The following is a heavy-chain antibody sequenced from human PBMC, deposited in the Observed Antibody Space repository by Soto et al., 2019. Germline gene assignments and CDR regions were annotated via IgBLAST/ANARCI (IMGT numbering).Heavy chain of an antibody. CDR3: ARDPWAADY. CDR2: IYSGGST. Sequence: PGGSLRLSCAASGFTVSTKYMSWVRQAPGKGLEWVSVIYSGGSTFYADSVRGRFTISRDHSKNTVNLQMNSLRAEDTAVYYCARDPWAADYWGQGTLVTVSS. D-gene: IGHD3-16*01. J-gene: IGHJ4*02. V-gene: IGHV3-66*01. CDR1: GFTVSTKY.